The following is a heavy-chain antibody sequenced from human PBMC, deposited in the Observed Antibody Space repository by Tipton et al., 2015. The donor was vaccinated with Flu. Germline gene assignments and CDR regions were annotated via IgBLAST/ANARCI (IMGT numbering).Heavy chain of an antibody. Sequence: SLRLSCAASGFSFSSYDMNWVRQAPGKGLEWVSYIRSNGSTIYYADSVKGRFTISRDNAKNSLYLQMNSLRAEDTAVYYCARKKTYYYDSSGYYDWGQGTLVTVSS. CDR3: ARKKTYYYDSSGYYD. CDR1: GFSFSSYD. D-gene: IGHD3-22*01. CDR2: IRSNGSTI. V-gene: IGHV3-48*03. J-gene: IGHJ4*02.